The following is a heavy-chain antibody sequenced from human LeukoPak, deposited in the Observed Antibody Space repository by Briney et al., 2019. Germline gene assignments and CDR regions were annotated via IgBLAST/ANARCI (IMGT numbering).Heavy chain of an antibody. D-gene: IGHD3-3*01. V-gene: IGHV5-51*01. Sequence: YWSWIRQPPGKGLEWMGIIYPGDSDTRYSPSFQGQVTISADKSISTAYLQWSSLKASDTAMYYCASSRRSGYLDSWGQGTLVTVSS. CDR2: IYPGDSDT. J-gene: IGHJ4*02. CDR1: YW. CDR3: ASSRRSGYLDS.